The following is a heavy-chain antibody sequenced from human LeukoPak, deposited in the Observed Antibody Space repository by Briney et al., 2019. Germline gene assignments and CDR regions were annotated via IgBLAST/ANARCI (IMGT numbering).Heavy chain of an antibody. CDR1: GFTFSNAW. D-gene: IGHD3-22*01. V-gene: IGHV3-15*01. CDR3: TTYYYDSSGYYP. CDR2: IKSKTDGGTT. Sequence: GGSLRLSCAASGFTFSNAWMSWVRQAPGKGLEWVGRIKSKTDGGTTDYAAPVKGRFTISRDDSKNTLYLQMNSLKTEDTAVYYFTTYYYDSSGYYPWGQGTLVTVSS. J-gene: IGHJ5*02.